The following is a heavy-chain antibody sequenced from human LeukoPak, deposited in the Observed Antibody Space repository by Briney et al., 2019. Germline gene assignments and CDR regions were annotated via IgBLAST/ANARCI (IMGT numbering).Heavy chain of an antibody. CDR3: AMGFAVYYFDY. Sequence: SETLSLTCAVFGGSISSSNLWSWVRQPPGKGLEWIGEVSHRGDTNYNPSLKSRVTISVDTSKNQFSLKLSSVTAADTAVYYCAMGFAVYYFDYWGQGTLVTVSS. J-gene: IGHJ4*02. CDR1: GGSISSSNL. V-gene: IGHV4-4*02. CDR2: VSHRGDT.